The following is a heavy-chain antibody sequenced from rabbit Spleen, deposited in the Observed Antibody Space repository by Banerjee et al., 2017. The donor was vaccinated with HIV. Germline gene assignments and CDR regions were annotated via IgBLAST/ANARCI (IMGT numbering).Heavy chain of an antibody. CDR3: ARDLVAVIGWNFNL. CDR2: IYAGGSGTT. D-gene: IGHD1-1*01. Sequence: QEQLVESGGGLVQPEGSLTLTCTASGFSFSGSHYMCWVRQAPGKGLEWIACIYAGGSGTTYYASWAKGRFTISKASSTTVTLQMTSLTAADTATYFCARDLVAVIGWNFNLWGPGTLVTVS. CDR1: GFSFSGSHY. J-gene: IGHJ4*01. V-gene: IGHV1S45*01.